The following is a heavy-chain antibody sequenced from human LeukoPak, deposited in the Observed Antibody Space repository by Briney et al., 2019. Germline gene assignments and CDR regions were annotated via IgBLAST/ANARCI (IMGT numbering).Heavy chain of an antibody. Sequence: SETLSLTCTVSGGSISSYYWSWIRQPPGKGLEWIGYIYYSGSTNYNPSLKSRVTISVDTSKNQFSLKLSSVTAADTAVYYCARGWGSGLGVWFDPWGQGTLVTVSS. CDR3: ARGWGSGLGVWFDP. CDR1: GGSISSYY. V-gene: IGHV4-59*01. D-gene: IGHD6-19*01. J-gene: IGHJ5*02. CDR2: IYYSGST.